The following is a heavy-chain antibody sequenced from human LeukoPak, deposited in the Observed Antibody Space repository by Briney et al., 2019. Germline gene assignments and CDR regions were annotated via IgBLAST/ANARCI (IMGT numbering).Heavy chain of an antibody. Sequence: GGSLRLSCAASGFTFSSNSMNWVRQAPGKGLEWVSYISSTGGTIYYADSMKGRFTISRDNAKNSLYLQMNSLRAEDTAVYYCARGLTMVRGVSYYYYYGMDVWGQGTTVTVSS. CDR2: ISSTGGTI. CDR3: ARGLTMVRGVSYYYYYGMDV. V-gene: IGHV3-48*04. J-gene: IGHJ6*02. D-gene: IGHD3-10*01. CDR1: GFTFSSNS.